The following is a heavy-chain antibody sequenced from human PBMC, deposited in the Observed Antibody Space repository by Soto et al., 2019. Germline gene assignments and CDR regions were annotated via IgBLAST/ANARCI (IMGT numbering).Heavy chain of an antibody. CDR3: TTDEFCSSTSCYLGGDY. CDR2: IKSKTDGGTT. J-gene: IGHJ4*02. CDR1: GFTFSNAW. D-gene: IGHD2-2*01. V-gene: IGHV3-15*01. Sequence: GGSLRLSCAASGFTFSNAWMSWVRQAPGKGLEWVGRIKSKTDGGTTDYAAPVKGRFTISRDDSKNTLYLQMNSLKTEDTAMYYCTTDEFCSSTSCYLGGDYRGQGTLVTVSS.